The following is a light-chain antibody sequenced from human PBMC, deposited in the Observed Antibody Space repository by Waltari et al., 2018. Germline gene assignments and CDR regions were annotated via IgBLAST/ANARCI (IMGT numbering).Light chain of an antibody. J-gene: IGLJ2*01. CDR1: SPNIGNKY. V-gene: IGLV1-51*01. CDR3: ATWDSSLSGGV. Sequence: HSVLTQPPSVSAAPGQDVTIFCPGSSPNIGNKYGSLYQQVPGTAPKLLIFDNNERPSGIPDRFSGSKSGTSATLDITGLQTGDEAHYYCATWDSSLSGGVFGGGTKVTVL. CDR2: DNN.